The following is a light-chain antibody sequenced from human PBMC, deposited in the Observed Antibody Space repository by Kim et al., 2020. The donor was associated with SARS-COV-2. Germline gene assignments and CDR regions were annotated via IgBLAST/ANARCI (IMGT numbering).Light chain of an antibody. CDR1: QGISTY. Sequence: DIQMIQSPSSLAASVGDRVTITCRASQGISTYLNWYHQKPGKAPKLLIYLASSLQSGVPSRFSGSGSGTDFTLTINSLQPEDFATYFCQQSYSTHGVTFGQGTKLEI. V-gene: IGKV1-39*01. J-gene: IGKJ2*01. CDR2: LAS. CDR3: QQSYSTHGVT.